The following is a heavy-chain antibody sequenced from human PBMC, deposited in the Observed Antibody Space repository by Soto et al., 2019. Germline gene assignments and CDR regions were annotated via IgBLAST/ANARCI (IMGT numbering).Heavy chain of an antibody. V-gene: IGHV4-39*07. Sequence: SETLSLTCSVSDDSINSDKYYWGWILHPPGKGLEWIGSIYYRGNTYYNPSLQTRVTISVDTSKNQFSLKLSSVTAADTAVYYCASHGDYDWYFDLWGRGTLVTVSS. CDR3: ASHGDYDWYFDL. CDR1: DDSINSDKYY. J-gene: IGHJ2*01. CDR2: IYYRGNT. D-gene: IGHD4-17*01.